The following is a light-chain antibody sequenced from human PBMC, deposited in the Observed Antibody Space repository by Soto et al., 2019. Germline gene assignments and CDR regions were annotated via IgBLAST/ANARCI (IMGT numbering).Light chain of an antibody. CDR1: QGISSY. V-gene: IGKV1-9*01. J-gene: IGKJ2*01. Sequence: DIQLTQSPSFLSASVGDRVTITCRASQGISSYLAWYQQKPGKAPKLLIYAASTLQSGVPSRFSGSGSGTEFTLTISSLQPEDFATYYCQQLNSYPQGYTFGKGTKLEIK. CDR3: QQLNSYPQGYT. CDR2: AAS.